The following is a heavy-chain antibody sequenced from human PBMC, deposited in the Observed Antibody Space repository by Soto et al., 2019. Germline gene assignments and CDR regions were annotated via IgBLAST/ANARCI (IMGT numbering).Heavy chain of an antibody. V-gene: IGHV4-39*01. CDR3: ARFMGNSVAQTYFDY. CDR2: IYYSGST. CDR1: GGSISSSSYY. J-gene: IGHJ4*02. Sequence: SETLSLTCTVSGGSISSSSYYWGWIRQPPGKGLEWIGSIYYSGSTYYNPSLKSRVTISVDTSKNQFSLKLSSVTAADTAVYYCARFMGNSVAQTYFDYWGQGTRVTVSS. D-gene: IGHD1-7*01.